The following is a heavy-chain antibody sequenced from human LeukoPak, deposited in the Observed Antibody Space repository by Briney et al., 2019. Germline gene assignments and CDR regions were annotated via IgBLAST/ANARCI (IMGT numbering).Heavy chain of an antibody. J-gene: IGHJ4*02. CDR2: ISADNANT. V-gene: IGHV1-18*01. Sequence: ASVKVSCKASGYTFSSYGITWVRQAPGQGLEWRGWISADNANTNYAQKFQGRVTVTTDTSTSTAYMELRSLRSDDTAVYYCARVSLVISLFDYWGQGTLVTVSS. CDR1: GYTFSSYG. CDR3: ARVSLVISLFDY. D-gene: IGHD3-10*01.